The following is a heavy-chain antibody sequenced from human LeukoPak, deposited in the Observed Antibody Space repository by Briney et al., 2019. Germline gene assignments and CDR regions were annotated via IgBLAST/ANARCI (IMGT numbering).Heavy chain of an antibody. D-gene: IGHD4-17*01. CDR1: GFTFGSYG. CDR2: ISYDGSNK. V-gene: IGHV3-30*18. CDR3: AKDLNYGFDS. J-gene: IGHJ4*02. Sequence: PGGSLRLSCAASGFTFGSYGMHWVRPAPGKGLEWVAVISYDGSNKYYADSVKGRFTISRDNSKNTLYLQMNSLRAEDTAVYYCAKDLNYGFDSWGQGTLVTV.